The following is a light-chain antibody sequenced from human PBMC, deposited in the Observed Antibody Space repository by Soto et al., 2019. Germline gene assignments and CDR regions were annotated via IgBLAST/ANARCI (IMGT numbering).Light chain of an antibody. J-gene: IGKJ1*01. Sequence: EIVLTQSPGTLSLSPGERATLSCRASQSVSSSYLAGYQQKPGQAPRLLIYGASSRATGIPDRFSGSGSGTDFTLTISRLEPEDFAVYYCQHYGSSPTFGQGTKVEIK. V-gene: IGKV3-20*01. CDR1: QSVSSSY. CDR3: QHYGSSPT. CDR2: GAS.